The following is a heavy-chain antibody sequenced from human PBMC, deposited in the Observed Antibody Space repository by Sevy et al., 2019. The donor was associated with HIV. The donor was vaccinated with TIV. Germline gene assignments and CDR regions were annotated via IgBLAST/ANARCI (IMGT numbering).Heavy chain of an antibody. Sequence: GGSLRLSCAASGFTFDDYGMSWVRQAPGKGLEWVSGINWNGGSTGYADSVKGRFTISRDNAKNSLYLQMNSLRAEDTALYYCARATPSQYSSNDDAFDIWGQGTMVTVSS. V-gene: IGHV3-20*04. J-gene: IGHJ3*02. CDR3: ARATPSQYSSNDDAFDI. CDR1: GFTFDDYG. D-gene: IGHD6-13*01. CDR2: INWNGGST.